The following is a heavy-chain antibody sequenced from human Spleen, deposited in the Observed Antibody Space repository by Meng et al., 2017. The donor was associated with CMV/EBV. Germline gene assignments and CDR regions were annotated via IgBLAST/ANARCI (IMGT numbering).Heavy chain of an antibody. Sequence: KTTGYKCYIDGRSWVRQAHGQGLEGVGWVSAENGNTNYGQKFQGRVTVTADTFTKTAYMEMRSLRSDDSAMYYCARAGAAVTTNFDFWGQGTLVTVSS. V-gene: IGHV1-18*01. CDR1: GYKCYIDG. CDR2: VSAENGNT. D-gene: IGHD4-17*01. J-gene: IGHJ4*02. CDR3: ARAGAAVTTNFDF.